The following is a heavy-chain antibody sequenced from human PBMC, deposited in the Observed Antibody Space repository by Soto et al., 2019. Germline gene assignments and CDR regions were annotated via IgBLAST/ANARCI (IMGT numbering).Heavy chain of an antibody. Sequence: PGGSLRLSCAASGFTFSNYGMHWVRQAPGKGLEWVAVIWYDGNNKYYADSVKCRFTISRDNSNNTLYVQMTSLRAEDTAVYYCARGLHALFDYCGQGTLVTVSS. CDR2: IWYDGNNK. V-gene: IGHV3-33*01. J-gene: IGHJ4*02. CDR1: GFTFSNYG. CDR3: ARGLHALFDY. D-gene: IGHD2-2*01.